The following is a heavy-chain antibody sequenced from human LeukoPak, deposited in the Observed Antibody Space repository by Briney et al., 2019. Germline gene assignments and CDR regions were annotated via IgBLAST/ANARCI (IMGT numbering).Heavy chain of an antibody. CDR2: INPNSGGT. CDR3: ARQLRPTKFIDPPRYGSGSYLRGPTIENDY. V-gene: IGHV1-2*02. J-gene: IGHJ4*02. D-gene: IGHD3-10*01. CDR1: GYTFTGYY. Sequence: ASVKVSCKASGYTFTGYYMHWVRQAPGQGLEWMGWINPNSGGTNYAQKFQGRVTMTRDTSISTAYMELSRLRSDDTAVYYCARQLRPTKFIDPPRYGSGSYLRGPTIENDYWGQGTLVTVSS.